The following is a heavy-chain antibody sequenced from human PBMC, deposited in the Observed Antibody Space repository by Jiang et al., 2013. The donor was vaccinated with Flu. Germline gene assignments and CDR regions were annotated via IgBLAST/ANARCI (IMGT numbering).Heavy chain of an antibody. Sequence: GLVKPSETLSLTCTVSGGSISSYYWSWIRQPPGKGLEWIGYIYYSGSTNYNPSLKSRVTISVDTSKNQFSLKLSSVTAADTAVYYCARGYSSSSQTPYFQHWGQGTLVTVSS. CDR1: GGSISSYY. D-gene: IGHD6-6*01. J-gene: IGHJ1*01. V-gene: IGHV4-59*01. CDR2: IYYSGST. CDR3: ARGYSSSSQTPYFQH.